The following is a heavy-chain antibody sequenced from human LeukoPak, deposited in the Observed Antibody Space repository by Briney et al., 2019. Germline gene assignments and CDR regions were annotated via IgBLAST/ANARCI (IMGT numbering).Heavy chain of an antibody. D-gene: IGHD6-19*01. Sequence: PSETLSLTCAVYGGSFSGYYWSWIRQPPGKGLEWIGEINHSGSTNYNPSLKSRVTISVDTSKNQSSLKLRSVTAADTAVYYCARGGWFLDYWGQGTLVTVSS. CDR3: ARGGWFLDY. V-gene: IGHV4-34*01. CDR1: GGSFSGYY. CDR2: INHSGST. J-gene: IGHJ4*02.